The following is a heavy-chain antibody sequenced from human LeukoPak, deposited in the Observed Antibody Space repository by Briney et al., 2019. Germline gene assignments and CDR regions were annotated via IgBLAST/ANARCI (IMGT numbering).Heavy chain of an antibody. CDR1: GYTFTGYY. D-gene: IGHD6-13*01. CDR2: INPSGGST. Sequence: GASVKVSCKASGYTFTGYYMHWVRQAPGQGLEWMGWINPSGGSTSYAQKFQGRVTMTRDTSTSTVYMELSSLRSEDTAVYYCARARGYSSSHNWFDPWGQGTLVTVSS. J-gene: IGHJ5*02. V-gene: IGHV1-46*01. CDR3: ARARGYSSSHNWFDP.